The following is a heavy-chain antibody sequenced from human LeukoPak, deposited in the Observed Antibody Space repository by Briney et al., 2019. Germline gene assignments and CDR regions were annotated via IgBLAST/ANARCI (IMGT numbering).Heavy chain of an antibody. V-gene: IGHV5-51*01. CDR2: IYPGDSDT. Sequence: GESLKISRKGSGYSFTSYWIGWVRQMPGKGLEWMGIIYPGDSDTRYSPSFQGQVTISADKSISTAYLQWSSLKASDTAMYYCARLLSPYYYDRSGYYYFDYWGQGTLVTVSS. CDR1: GYSFTSYW. J-gene: IGHJ4*02. CDR3: ARLLSPYYYDRSGYYYFDY. D-gene: IGHD3-22*01.